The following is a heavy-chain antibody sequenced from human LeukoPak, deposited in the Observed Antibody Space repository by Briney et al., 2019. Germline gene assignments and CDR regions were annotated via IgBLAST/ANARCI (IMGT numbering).Heavy chain of an antibody. CDR1: GGTFSSYA. J-gene: IGHJ3*02. D-gene: IGHD3-10*01. Sequence: GASVKVSYKASGGTFSSYAISWVRQAPGQGLEWMGGIIPIFGTANYAQKFQGRVTITADESTSTAYMELSSLRSDDTAVYYCAREDYGSDDAFDIWGQGTMVTVSS. V-gene: IGHV1-69*13. CDR3: AREDYGSDDAFDI. CDR2: IIPIFGTA.